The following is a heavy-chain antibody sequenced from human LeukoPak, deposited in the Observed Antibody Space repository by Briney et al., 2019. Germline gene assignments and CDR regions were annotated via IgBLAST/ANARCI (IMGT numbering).Heavy chain of an antibody. D-gene: IGHD6-19*01. J-gene: IGHJ4*02. CDR3: ARDRRYVAAFSGFGY. CDR2: ISAYNGNT. Sequence: ASVKVSCKASGYTFTGYYMHWVRQAPGQGLEWMGWISAYNGNTNYAQKLQGRVTMTTDTSTSTAYMELRSLRSDDTAVYYCARDRRYVAAFSGFGYWGQGTLVTVSS. CDR1: GYTFTGYY. V-gene: IGHV1-18*04.